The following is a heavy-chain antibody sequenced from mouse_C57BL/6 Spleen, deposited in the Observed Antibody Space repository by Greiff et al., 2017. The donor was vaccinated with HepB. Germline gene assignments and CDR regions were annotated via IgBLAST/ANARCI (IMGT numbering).Heavy chain of an antibody. J-gene: IGHJ2*01. Sequence: VQLQQSGAELMKPGASVKLSCKATGYTFTGYWIEWVKQRPGHGLEWIGEILPGSGSTNYNEKFKGKAPFPADTSSNTAYLQLSSLTTKDSAIYYCDRGPYYYGSNYWGQGTTLTVSS. CDR2: ILPGSGST. CDR3: DRGPYYYGSNY. D-gene: IGHD1-1*01. CDR1: GYTFTGYW. V-gene: IGHV1-9*01.